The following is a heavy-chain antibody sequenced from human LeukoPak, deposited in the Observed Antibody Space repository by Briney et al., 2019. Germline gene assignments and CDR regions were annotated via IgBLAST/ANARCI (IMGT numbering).Heavy chain of an antibody. CDR3: ARLDIGETDAFDI. CDR1: GFTLSSKY. Sequence: GGSLRLSCAASGFTLSSKYMTWVRHAPDRGLEWVSIIFRSGTTYYADSVKGRFIISRDNSKNMVYLQMNSLRVDDAAVYYCARLDIGETDAFDIWGQGTLVTVSS. D-gene: IGHD3-9*01. V-gene: IGHV3-53*01. J-gene: IGHJ3*02. CDR2: IFRSGTT.